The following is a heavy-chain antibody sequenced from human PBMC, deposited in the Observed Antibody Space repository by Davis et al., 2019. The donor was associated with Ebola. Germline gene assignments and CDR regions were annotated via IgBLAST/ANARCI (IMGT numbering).Heavy chain of an antibody. CDR2: IRNDGSNK. V-gene: IGHV3-30*02. J-gene: IGHJ4*02. CDR3: AKAYSYSFDY. D-gene: IGHD4-11*01. Sequence: GESLKISCAASGFTFNIFDMHWVRQAPGKGLEWVTLIRNDGSNKYYADSVKGRFTISRDNSKNTLYLQMNSLRAEDTAVYYCAKAYSYSFDYWGQGNLVTVSS. CDR1: GFTFNIFD.